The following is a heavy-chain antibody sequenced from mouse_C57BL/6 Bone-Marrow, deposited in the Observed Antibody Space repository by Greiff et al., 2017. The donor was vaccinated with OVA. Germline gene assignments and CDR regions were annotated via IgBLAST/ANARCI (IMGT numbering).Heavy chain of an antibody. Sequence: EVQLQQSGAELVRPGASVKLSCTASGFNFKDDYMHWVKQRPEQGLEWIGWIDPENGDTEYASKFQGKATITADTSSNTAYLQLSSLTSEDTAVYYCTTTYFDYWGQGTTLTVSS. CDR3: TTTYFDY. CDR1: GFNFKDDY. CDR2: IDPENGDT. J-gene: IGHJ2*01. V-gene: IGHV14-4*01.